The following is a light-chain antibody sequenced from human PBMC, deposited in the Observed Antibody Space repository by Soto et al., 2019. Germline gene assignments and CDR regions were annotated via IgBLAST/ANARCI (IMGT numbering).Light chain of an antibody. J-gene: IGLJ1*01. V-gene: IGLV2-14*01. CDR1: SSDVGGYNY. Sequence: QSVLAQPASVSQSAGQSITISCTGTSSDVGGYNYVSWYQQHPGKVPKLIIYDVGNRPSGVSNRYSGSKSGNTASLTISGLQAEDEADYYCSSYGATSTCYVFATGTKVTVL. CDR3: SSYGATSTCYV. CDR2: DVG.